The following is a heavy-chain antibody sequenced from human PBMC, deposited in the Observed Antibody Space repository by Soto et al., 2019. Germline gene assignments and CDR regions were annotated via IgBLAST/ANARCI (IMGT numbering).Heavy chain of an antibody. CDR2: ISFAGNNK. J-gene: IGHJ4*02. Sequence: GGSLRLSCAVSGFTFSSYSLHWVRQDPDMGLEWVAFISFAGNNKYYADSVKGRFTLSRDNSNNMLYLEMNSLRPDDTAVYYFARDGEEASLVVADTGGFDYCGQGTPVPVSS. CDR1: GFTFSSYS. D-gene: IGHD2-8*02. CDR3: ARDGEEASLVVADTGGFDY. V-gene: IGHV3-30*04.